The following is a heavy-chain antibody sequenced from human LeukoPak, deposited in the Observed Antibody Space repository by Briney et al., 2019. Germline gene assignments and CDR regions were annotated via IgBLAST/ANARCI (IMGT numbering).Heavy chain of an antibody. Sequence: SETLSLTCAVSGGSISSGGYSWSWIRQPPGKGLEWIGYIYHSGSTYYNPSLKSRVTISVDTSKNQFSLKLSSVTAAGTAVYYCARVFEGIWSGYYSGNYYYYYMDVWGKGTTVTVSS. D-gene: IGHD3-3*01. J-gene: IGHJ6*03. CDR1: GGSISSGGYS. CDR3: ARVFEGIWSGYYSGNYYYYYMDV. V-gene: IGHV4-30-2*01. CDR2: IYHSGST.